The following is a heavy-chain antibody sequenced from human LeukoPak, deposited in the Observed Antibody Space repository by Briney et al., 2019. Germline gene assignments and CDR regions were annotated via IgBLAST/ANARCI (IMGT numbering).Heavy chain of an antibody. CDR1: GFTVSSND. V-gene: IGHV3-66*01. CDR3: VRGYTYGFGY. Sequence: HPGGSLRLSCAASGFTVSSNDMSWVRQAPGKGLEWVSVIYSGGRTYYADSVRGRFTISRDNSKNMLYLQMNTLRVEDTAVYYCVRGYTYGFGYWGQGTLVTVSS. CDR2: IYSGGRT. D-gene: IGHD5-18*01. J-gene: IGHJ4*02.